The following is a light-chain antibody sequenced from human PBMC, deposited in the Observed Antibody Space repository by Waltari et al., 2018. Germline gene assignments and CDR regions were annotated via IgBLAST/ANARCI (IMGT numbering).Light chain of an antibody. Sequence: DIQMTPSPSSVSASVGDRVTLTCRASQGINNWLAWYQQKPGKAPKLLIYFASSLQSGVPSRFSGSGSGTDFTLTISSLQPEDFATYYCQQADSFPVTFGQGTRLEIK. CDR2: FAS. CDR3: QQADSFPVT. V-gene: IGKV1-12*01. CDR1: QGINNW. J-gene: IGKJ5*01.